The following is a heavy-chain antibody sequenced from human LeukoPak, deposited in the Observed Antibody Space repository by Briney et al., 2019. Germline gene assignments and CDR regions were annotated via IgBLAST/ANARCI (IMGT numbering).Heavy chain of an antibody. J-gene: IGHJ6*02. D-gene: IGHD3-3*01. CDR3: ARGPYDFWSGYYFYYYYGMDV. CDR1: GYTFTSYD. V-gene: IGHV1-8*01. CDR2: MNPNSGNT. Sequence: ASVKVSCKASGYTFTSYDINWVRQATGQGLEWMGWMNPNSGNTGYAQKFQGRVTMTRNTSISTAYMELSSLRSEDTAVHYCARGPYDFWSGYYFYYYYGMDVWGQGTTVTVSS.